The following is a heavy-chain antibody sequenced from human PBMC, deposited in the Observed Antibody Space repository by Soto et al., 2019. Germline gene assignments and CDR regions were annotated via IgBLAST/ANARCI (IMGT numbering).Heavy chain of an antibody. CDR2: IIPIFGTA. CDR3: AGASSRVSSVVAGY. D-gene: IGHD2-15*01. V-gene: IGHV1-69*13. Sequence: GASVKVSCKASGGTFSSYAISWVRQAPGQGLEWMGGIIPIFGTANYAQKFQGRVTITADESTSTAYMQLSNLRSDDTAVYYCAGASSRVSSVVAGYWGQGTLVTGSS. CDR1: GGTFSSYA. J-gene: IGHJ4*02.